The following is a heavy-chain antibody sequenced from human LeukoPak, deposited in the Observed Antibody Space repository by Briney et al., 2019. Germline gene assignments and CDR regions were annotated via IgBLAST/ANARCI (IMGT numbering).Heavy chain of an antibody. J-gene: IGHJ4*02. D-gene: IGHD6-13*01. CDR1: GGSISSYY. Sequence: SETLSPTCTVSGGSISSYYWSWIRQPPGKGLEWIGYIYYSGSTNYNPSLKSRVTISVDTSKNQFSLKLSSVTAADTAVYYCARGTAAGTPDYWGQGTLVTVSS. CDR3: ARGTAAGTPDY. V-gene: IGHV4-59*08. CDR2: IYYSGST.